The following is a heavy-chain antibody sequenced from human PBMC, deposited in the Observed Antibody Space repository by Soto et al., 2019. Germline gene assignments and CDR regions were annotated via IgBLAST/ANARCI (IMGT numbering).Heavy chain of an antibody. J-gene: IGHJ6*03. V-gene: IGHV3-33*01. CDR3: ARAPAAGGYYYYYMDV. CDR1: GFTFSSYG. D-gene: IGHD2-2*01. CDR2: IWYDGSNK. Sequence: GGSLRLSCAASGFTFSSYGMHWVRQAPGKGLEWVAVIWYDGSNKYYADSVKGRFTISRDNSKNTLYLQMNSLRAEDTAVYYCARAPAAGGYYYYYMDVWGKGTTVTVSS.